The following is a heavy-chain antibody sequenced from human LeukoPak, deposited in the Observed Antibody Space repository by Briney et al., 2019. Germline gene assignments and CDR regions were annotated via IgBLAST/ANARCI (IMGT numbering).Heavy chain of an antibody. D-gene: IGHD3-16*02. CDR3: ARRREDDYVWGSYRYLNAFDI. CDR2: IYTSGST. Sequence: ASETLSLTCTVSGGSISSYYWSWIRQPAGKGLEWIGRIYTSGSTNYNPSLKSRVTISVDTSKNQFSLKLSSVTAADTAVYYCARRREDDYVWGSYRYLNAFDIWGQGTMVTVSS. J-gene: IGHJ3*02. V-gene: IGHV4-4*07. CDR1: GGSISSYY.